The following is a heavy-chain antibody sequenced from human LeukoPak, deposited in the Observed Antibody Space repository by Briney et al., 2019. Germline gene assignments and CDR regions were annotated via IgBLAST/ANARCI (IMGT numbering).Heavy chain of an antibody. Sequence: SETLSLTCAVYGGSFSGYYWSWTRQPPGKGLEWIGEINHSGSTNYNPSLKSRVTISVDTSKNQFSLKLSSVTAADTAVYYCARARVGYCSSTSCIKSAFDIWGQGTMVTVSS. CDR3: ARARVGYCSSTSCIKSAFDI. D-gene: IGHD2-2*01. V-gene: IGHV4-34*01. J-gene: IGHJ3*02. CDR2: INHSGST. CDR1: GGSFSGYY.